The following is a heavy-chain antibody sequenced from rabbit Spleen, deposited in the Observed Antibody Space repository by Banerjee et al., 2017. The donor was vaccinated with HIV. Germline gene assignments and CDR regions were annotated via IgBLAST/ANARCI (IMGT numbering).Heavy chain of an antibody. Sequence: QSLEESGGGLVKPGASLTLTCKASGFSFSSDFYMCWVRQAPGKGLEWIACINIVTGKSVYASWAKGRFTMSRTSSTTVTLQMTSLTAADTATYFCARDLVAVIGWNFNLWGPGTLVTVS. J-gene: IGHJ4*01. CDR3: ARDLVAVIGWNFNL. D-gene: IGHD1-1*01. CDR1: GFSFSSDFY. V-gene: IGHV1S40*01. CDR2: INIVTGKS.